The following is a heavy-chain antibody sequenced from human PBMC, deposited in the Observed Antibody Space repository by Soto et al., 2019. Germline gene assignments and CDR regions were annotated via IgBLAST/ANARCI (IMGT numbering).Heavy chain of an antibody. Sequence: SCAASGFTFSSYAMSWVRQAPGKGLEWVSAISGSGGSTYYADSAKGRFTISRDNSKNTLYLQMNSLRAEDTAVYYCAKDVLVVAAPGPFDYWGQGTLVTVSS. V-gene: IGHV3-23*01. CDR3: AKDVLVVAAPGPFDY. J-gene: IGHJ4*02. CDR2: ISGSGGST. D-gene: IGHD2-15*01. CDR1: GFTFSSYA.